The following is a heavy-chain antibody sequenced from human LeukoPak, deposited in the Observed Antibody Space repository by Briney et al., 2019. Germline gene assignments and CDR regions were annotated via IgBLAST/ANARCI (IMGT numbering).Heavy chain of an antibody. J-gene: IGHJ3*02. D-gene: IGHD6-13*01. CDR1: GGSISSYY. CDR3: ARDAAAAGTLDAFDI. V-gene: IGHV4-4*07. CDR2: IYTSGST. Sequence: SETLSLTCTVSGGSISSYYWSWIRQPAGKGLEWIGRIYTSGSTNYNPSLKSRVTMSVDTSKNQFSLKLSSVTAADTAVYYCARDAAAAGTLDAFDIWGQGTMVTVSS.